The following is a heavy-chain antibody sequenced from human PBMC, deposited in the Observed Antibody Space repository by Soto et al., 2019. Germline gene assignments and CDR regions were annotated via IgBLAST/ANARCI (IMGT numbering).Heavy chain of an antibody. D-gene: IGHD3-9*01. CDR1: GFTFSDYY. CDR3: ARDRYYDILTGSDAFDI. J-gene: IGHJ3*02. CDR2: ISSSGSTI. V-gene: IGHV3-11*01. Sequence: GGSLRLSCAASGFTFSDYYMSWIRQAPGKGLEWVSYISSSGSTIYYADSVKGRFTISRDNAKNSLYLQMNGLRAEDTAVYYCARDRYYDILTGSDAFDIWGQGTMVTVSS.